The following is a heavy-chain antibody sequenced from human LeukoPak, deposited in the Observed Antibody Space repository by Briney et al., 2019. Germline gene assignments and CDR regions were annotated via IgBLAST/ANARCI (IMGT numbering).Heavy chain of an antibody. Sequence: PGGFLRLSCAASGFTFDTYSIHWVRQAPGKGLEYVSAMSSNGGGTYYANSVKGRFTISRDSSKKTLYLQMGSLRAEDMAVYYCAAGYCSGGSCYSGFDYWGRGTLVTVSS. J-gene: IGHJ4*02. D-gene: IGHD2-15*01. V-gene: IGHV3-64*01. CDR2: MSSNGGGT. CDR3: AAGYCSGGSCYSGFDY. CDR1: GFTFDTYS.